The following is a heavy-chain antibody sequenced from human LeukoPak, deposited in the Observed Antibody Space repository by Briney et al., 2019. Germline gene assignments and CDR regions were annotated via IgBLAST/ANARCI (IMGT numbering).Heavy chain of an antibody. Sequence: ASVKVSCKASGYTFTSYGISWVRQAPGQGLEWMGWISAYNGNTNYAQKLQGRVTMTTDTSTSTAYMELRSLRSDDTAVYYCARDGGYYYDSSGYRPFDYWGQGTLVTVSS. CDR3: ARDGGYYYDSSGYRPFDY. V-gene: IGHV1-18*01. D-gene: IGHD3-22*01. CDR1: GYTFTSYG. J-gene: IGHJ4*02. CDR2: ISAYNGNT.